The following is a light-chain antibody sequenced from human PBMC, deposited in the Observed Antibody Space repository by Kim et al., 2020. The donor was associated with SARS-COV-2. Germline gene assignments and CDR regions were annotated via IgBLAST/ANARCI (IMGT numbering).Light chain of an antibody. CDR3: SSYTSSNTLEV. V-gene: IGLV2-14*03. J-gene: IGLJ3*02. CDR1: SSDVGGYNY. Sequence: QSALTQPASVSGSPGQSITISCTGTSSDVGGYNYVSWYQQHPGKAPKLMIYDVSNRPSGVSNRFSGSKSGNTASLTISGLQAEDGADYYCSSYTSSNTLEVFGGGTQLTVL. CDR2: DVS.